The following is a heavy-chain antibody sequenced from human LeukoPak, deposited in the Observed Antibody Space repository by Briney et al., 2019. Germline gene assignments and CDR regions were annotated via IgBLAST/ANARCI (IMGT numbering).Heavy chain of an antibody. V-gene: IGHV4-39*07. Sequence: KTSETLSLTCTVSGGSISSSSYYWGWIRQPPGKGLEWIGSIYYSGSTYYNPSLKSRVTISVDTSKNQFSLKLSSVTAADTAVYYCARENRAAYGYCSSTSCPNTFDYWGQGTLVTVSS. D-gene: IGHD2-2*03. J-gene: IGHJ4*02. CDR2: IYYSGST. CDR3: ARENRAAYGYCSSTSCPNTFDY. CDR1: GGSISSSSYY.